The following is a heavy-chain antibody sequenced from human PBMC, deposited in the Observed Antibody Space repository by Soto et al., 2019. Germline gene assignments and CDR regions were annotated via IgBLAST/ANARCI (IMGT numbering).Heavy chain of an antibody. V-gene: IGHV2-5*02. J-gene: IGHJ4*02. CDR1: GFSLSTSGVG. D-gene: IGHD4-17*01. CDR3: AHRQRTVYFDY. CDR2: TYWDDDK. Sequence: QITLKESGPTLVKPTQTLTLTCTFSGFSLSTSGVGVGWIRQPPGKALEWLALTYWDDDKRYSPALKSRLTITKDTSKNQVVLTMTNMDPVDTATYYCAHRQRTVYFDYWGQGTLVTVSS.